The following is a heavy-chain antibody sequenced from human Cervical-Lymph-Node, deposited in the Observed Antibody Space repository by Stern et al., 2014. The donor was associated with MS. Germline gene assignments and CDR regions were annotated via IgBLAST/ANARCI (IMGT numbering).Heavy chain of an antibody. V-gene: IGHV1-46*01. CDR2: INPIGATT. CDR3: ARVDNAIFGDYFDY. Sequence: QVQLVQSGAEVKKPGASVKISCKASGYTFTSYYIHWVRQAPGQGLEWMGIINPIGATTTYAQRFQGRVTMTRDTSPSTVYMDLSGLSSDDTAVYYCARVDNAIFGDYFDYWGQGTLVTVSS. D-gene: IGHD2-8*01. CDR1: GYTFTSYY. J-gene: IGHJ4*02.